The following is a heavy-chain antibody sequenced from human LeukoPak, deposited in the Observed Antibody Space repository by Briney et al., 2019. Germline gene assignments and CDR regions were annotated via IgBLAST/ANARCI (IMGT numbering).Heavy chain of an antibody. CDR2: ISSSSSTI. D-gene: IGHD2-2*02. J-gene: IGHJ4*02. CDR1: GFTFSSYS. CDR3: AREEYQLLYGFDY. V-gene: IGHV3-48*01. Sequence: PGGSLRLSCAASGFTFSSYSMNWVRQAPGKGLEWASYISSSSSTIYYADSVKGRFIISRNNVKNSLYLQMNSLRAEDTAVYYCAREEYQLLYGFDYWGQGTLVTVSS.